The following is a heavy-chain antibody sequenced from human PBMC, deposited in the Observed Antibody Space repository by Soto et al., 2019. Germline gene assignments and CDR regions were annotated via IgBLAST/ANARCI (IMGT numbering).Heavy chain of an antibody. J-gene: IGHJ6*02. CDR3: ARGGYCSSTSFHLYYYYGMDV. D-gene: IGHD2-2*01. Sequence: ASVKVSCKASGYTFTGYYMHWVRQAPGQGLEWMGWINPNSGGTNYAQKFQGWVTMTRDTSISTAYMERSRLRSDDTAVYYCARGGYCSSTSFHLYYYYGMDVWGQENAVT. V-gene: IGHV1-2*04. CDR1: GYTFTGYY. CDR2: INPNSGGT.